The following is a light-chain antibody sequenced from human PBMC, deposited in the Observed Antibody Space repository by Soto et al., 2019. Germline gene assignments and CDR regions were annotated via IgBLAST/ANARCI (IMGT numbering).Light chain of an antibody. J-gene: IGKJ4*01. V-gene: IGKV3-20*01. CDR3: QQYGASVIT. CDR2: GAS. CDR1: QSVGSTY. Sequence: ESVLTQSAGTLSLSPGERATLSCRASQSVGSTYLAWYQQKAGQAPRLLIYGASSRVTGIPDRFSGSGSGTDFTLTISRLEPEDSAVYYCQQYGASVITFGAGTKV.